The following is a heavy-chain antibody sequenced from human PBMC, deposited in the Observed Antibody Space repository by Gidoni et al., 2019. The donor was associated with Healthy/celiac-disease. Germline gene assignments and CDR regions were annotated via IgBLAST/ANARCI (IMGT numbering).Heavy chain of an antibody. J-gene: IGHJ4*02. CDR2: INHSGST. Sequence: QVQLQQWGAGLLKPSETLSLTCAVYGGSFSGYYWSWIRQPPGKGLEWIGEINHSGSTNYNPSLKSRVTISVDTSKNQFSLKLSSVTAADTAVYYCARGPLQEQHFDYWGQGTLVTVSS. V-gene: IGHV4-34*01. CDR3: ARGPLQEQHFDY. CDR1: GGSFSGYY. D-gene: IGHD6-13*01.